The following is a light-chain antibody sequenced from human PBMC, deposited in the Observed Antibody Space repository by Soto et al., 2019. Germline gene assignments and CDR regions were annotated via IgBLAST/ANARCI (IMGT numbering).Light chain of an antibody. CDR3: QQYGSSPPWT. J-gene: IGKJ1*01. Sequence: EIVLTHSPGTLSLSRGGRATLSSSASQSVRSSYLAWYQHKPGQAPRHLMCGASSKATGIPARFSGSESGSHFTLTISRLEPEDFAVYYCQQYGSSPPWTVGQGTKVDSK. CDR1: QSVRSSY. CDR2: GAS. V-gene: IGKV3-20*01.